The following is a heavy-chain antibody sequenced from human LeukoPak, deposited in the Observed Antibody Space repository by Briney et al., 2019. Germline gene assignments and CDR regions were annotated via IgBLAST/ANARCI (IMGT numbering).Heavy chain of an antibody. CDR1: GYTFTSYG. CDR2: ISAYNGNT. J-gene: IGHJ5*02. CDR3: ARAVGDCSGGSCYVRGRDWFDP. Sequence: ASVKVSCKASGYTFTSYGISWVRQAPGQGLEWMGWISAYNGNTNYAQKLQGRVTMTTDTSTSTAYMELSSLRSEDTAVYYCARAVGDCSGGSCYVRGRDWFDPWGQGTLVTVSS. V-gene: IGHV1-18*01. D-gene: IGHD2-15*01.